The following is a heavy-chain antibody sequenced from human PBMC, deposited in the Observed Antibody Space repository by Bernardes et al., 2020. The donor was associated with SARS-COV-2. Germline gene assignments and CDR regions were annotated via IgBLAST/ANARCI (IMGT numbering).Heavy chain of an antibody. CDR1: GFAFSGYA. J-gene: IGHJ6*03. CDR2: ISFDGSNT. D-gene: IGHD2-2*02. V-gene: IGHV3-30-3*01. CDR3: AREYCSGTSCYKYYYFYHMDV. Sequence: GGSLRLSCAASGFAFSGYAMHWVRQAPGKGLEWVGVISFDGSNTHYADSVRGRFTISRDNSKNTLYLQMNSLRAEDTAGFYCAREYCSGTSCYKYYYFYHMDVWGQGTTVTVSS.